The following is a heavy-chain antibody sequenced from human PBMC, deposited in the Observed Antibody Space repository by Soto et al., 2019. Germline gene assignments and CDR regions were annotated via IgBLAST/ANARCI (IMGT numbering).Heavy chain of an antibody. D-gene: IGHD2-15*01. J-gene: IGHJ6*02. CDR3: ARDRVVVVAATDTHYYYYGMDV. CDR2: ISYDGSNK. CDR1: GFTFSSYA. Sequence: QVQLVESGGGVVQPGRSLRLSCAASGFTFSSYAMHWVRQAPGKGLEWVAVISYDGSNKYYADSVKGRFTISRDNSKNTRYLQMNSLRAEDTAVYYCARDRVVVVAATDTHYYYYGMDVWGHGTTVTVSS. V-gene: IGHV3-30-3*01.